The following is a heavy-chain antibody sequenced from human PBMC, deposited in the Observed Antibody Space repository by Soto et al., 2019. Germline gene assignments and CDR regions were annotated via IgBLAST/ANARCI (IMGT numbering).Heavy chain of an antibody. D-gene: IGHD2-21*02. CDR2: IIPIFGTA. CDR3: ARAWGVVTAILNAFDI. CDR1: GGTFSSYA. V-gene: IGHV1-69*01. J-gene: IGHJ3*02. Sequence: QVQLVQSGAEVKKPGSSVKVSCKASGGTFSSYAISWVRQAPGQGLEWMGGIIPIFGTANYAQKFQGRVTITADESTSTGYMELSSLRSEDTAVYYCARAWGVVTAILNAFDIWGQGTMVTVSS.